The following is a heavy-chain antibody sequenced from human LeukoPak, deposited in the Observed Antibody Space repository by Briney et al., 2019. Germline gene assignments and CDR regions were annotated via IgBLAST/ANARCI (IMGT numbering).Heavy chain of an antibody. CDR1: GYAFTSYG. J-gene: IGHJ4*02. Sequence: ASVKVSCKASGYAFTSYGISWVRRAPGQGLEWMGWISAYNDNTNYVQKLQGRVTMTTDISTSTAYMELRSLGSDDTAVYYCARVDILTGFYTYFDYWGQGTLLTVSS. CDR3: ARVDILTGFYTYFDY. D-gene: IGHD3-9*01. CDR2: ISAYNDNT. V-gene: IGHV1-18*04.